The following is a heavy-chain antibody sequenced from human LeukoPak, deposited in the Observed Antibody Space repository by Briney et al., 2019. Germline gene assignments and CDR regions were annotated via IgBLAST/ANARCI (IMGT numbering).Heavy chain of an antibody. V-gene: IGHV3-7*01. D-gene: IGHD6-13*01. CDR1: GFTFSSYW. CDR3: ARLSSSCIKSMDV. CDR2: IKQDGSEK. J-gene: IGHJ6*03. Sequence: GGSLRLSCAASGFTFSSYWMSWVRQAPGKGLEWVANIKQDGSEKYYVDSVKGRFTISRDNAKNSLYLQMNSLRAEDTAVYYCARLSSSCIKSMDVWGKGTTVTVSS.